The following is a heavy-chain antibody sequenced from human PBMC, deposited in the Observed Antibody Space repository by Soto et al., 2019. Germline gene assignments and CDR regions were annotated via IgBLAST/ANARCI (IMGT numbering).Heavy chain of an antibody. CDR1: GFTFSGYT. V-gene: IGHV3-33*01. CDR3: ARDFSVTMIVADAFDI. CDR2: IWFDGSNK. Sequence: PGGSLRLSCAASGFTFSGYTIHWVRQAPGKGLEWLALIWFDGSNKYYADSVKGRFTISRDNAKNSLYLQMNSLRAEDTAVYYCARDFSVTMIVADAFDIWGQGTMVTVSS. J-gene: IGHJ3*02. D-gene: IGHD3-22*01.